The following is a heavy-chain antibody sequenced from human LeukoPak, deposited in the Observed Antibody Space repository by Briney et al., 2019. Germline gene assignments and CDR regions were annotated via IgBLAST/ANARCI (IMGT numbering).Heavy chain of an antibody. J-gene: IGHJ4*02. CDR2: IYYSGST. Sequence: PSETLSLTCTVSGGSISSGDYYWSWIRQPPGKGLEWIGYIYYSGSTNYTPSLKSRITISVDTSRNQFSLKLNSVTAADTAVYYCARSGRGSSAGFDYWGQGTLVTVSS. V-gene: IGHV4-61*08. CDR3: ARSGRGSSAGFDY. D-gene: IGHD3-10*01. CDR1: GGSISSGDYY.